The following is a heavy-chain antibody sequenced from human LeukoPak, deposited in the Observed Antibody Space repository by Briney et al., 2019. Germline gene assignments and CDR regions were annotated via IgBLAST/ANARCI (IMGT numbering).Heavy chain of an antibody. CDR2: IYYSGST. D-gene: IGHD5-12*01. J-gene: IGHJ6*03. CDR1: GGSISSSSYY. Sequence: SETLSLTCTVSGGSISSSSYYWGWLRQPPGKGLEGIGSIYYSGSTYYNPSLKSRVTISVDTSKNQFSLKLSSVTAADTAVYYCARHTRSGYDYYYYYYMDVWGKGTTVTVSS. CDR3: ARHTRSGYDYYYYYYMDV. V-gene: IGHV4-39*01.